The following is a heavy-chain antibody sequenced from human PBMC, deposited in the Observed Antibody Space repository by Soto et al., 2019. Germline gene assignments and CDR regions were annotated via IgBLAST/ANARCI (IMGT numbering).Heavy chain of an antibody. CDR2: IYYSGST. D-gene: IGHD1-1*01. CDR3: ARSSWNANTNWFDP. CDR1: GGSISSYY. Sequence: LSLTCTVSGGSISSYYWSWIRQPPGKGLEWIGYIYYSGSTNYNPSLKSRVTISVDTSKNQFSLKLSSVTAADTAVYYCARSSWNANTNWFDPWGQGTLVTVSS. V-gene: IGHV4-59*01. J-gene: IGHJ5*02.